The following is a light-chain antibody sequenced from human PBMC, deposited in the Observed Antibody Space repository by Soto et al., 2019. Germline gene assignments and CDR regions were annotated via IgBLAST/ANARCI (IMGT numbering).Light chain of an antibody. V-gene: IGKV3-15*01. CDR3: QQDNNLPRT. CDR2: GAS. Sequence: EIMMPQSPDTLSVSPGERSTLSCMASQSVSSDLAWYQQKPGQAPRLLIYGASTRATGIPARFSGSGSGTEFTLTISSLQSEDFAVYYCQQDNNLPRTFGQVTKVDIK. J-gene: IGKJ1*01. CDR1: QSVSSD.